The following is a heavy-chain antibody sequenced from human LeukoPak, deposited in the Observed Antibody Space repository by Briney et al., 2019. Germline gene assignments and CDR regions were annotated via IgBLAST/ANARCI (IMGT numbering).Heavy chain of an antibody. CDR1: GYSFTSYW. J-gene: IGHJ4*02. Sequence: GESLKISCKGSGYSFTSYWIGWVRQMPGKGLEWMGIIYPGDSDTRYSPSFQGQVTISADKSISTAYLQWSSLKASDTAMYYCAIIEFGEERDGYNFDYWGQGTLVTVPS. CDR3: AIIEFGEERDGYNFDY. D-gene: IGHD5-24*01. V-gene: IGHV5-51*01. CDR2: IYPGDSDT.